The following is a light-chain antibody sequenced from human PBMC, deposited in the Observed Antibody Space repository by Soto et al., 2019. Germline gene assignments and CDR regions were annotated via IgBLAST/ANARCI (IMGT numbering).Light chain of an antibody. J-gene: IGKJ2*03. Sequence: VMTQSPATLSVSPGERATLSCRTSQNVGGSVAWYQQKPGQAPRLLIYRASTRATGIPARFSGSGSGTEFTLTIRSLQSEDFAVYYCKQSRSLAQGATVDIK. CDR3: KQSRS. CDR2: RAS. CDR1: QNVGGS. V-gene: IGKV3-15*01.